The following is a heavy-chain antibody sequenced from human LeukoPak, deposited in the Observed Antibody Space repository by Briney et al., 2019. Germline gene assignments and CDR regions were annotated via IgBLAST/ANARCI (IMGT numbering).Heavy chain of an antibody. J-gene: IGHJ4*02. V-gene: IGHV3-23*01. CDR2: IGGGGLDT. CDR1: GFTFRTYA. CDR3: ALSTSRTGYFDY. Sequence: QPGGSLRLSCAGSGFTFRTYAMSWVRQAPGKGLEWVSVIGGGGLDTYYADSVKGRFTISRDNSKNTLYLQMNSLRAEDTAVYYCALSTSRTGYFDYWGQGTLVTVSS. D-gene: IGHD7-27*01.